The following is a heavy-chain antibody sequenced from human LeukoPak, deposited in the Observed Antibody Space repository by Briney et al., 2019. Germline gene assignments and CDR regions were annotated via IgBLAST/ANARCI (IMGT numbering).Heavy chain of an antibody. V-gene: IGHV5-51*01. CDR2: IYAGDSET. CDR1: GYRFTSYW. Sequence: GESLKISCKGSGYRFTSYWIAWVRQMPGKGRGWMGIIYAGDSETRYNPSFQGQVTMSADRSISTAYMQWSSLQASDSAIYYCARHRGGSYSFDYWGQGTRVTVSS. CDR3: ARHRGGSYSFDY. D-gene: IGHD3-10*01. J-gene: IGHJ4*02.